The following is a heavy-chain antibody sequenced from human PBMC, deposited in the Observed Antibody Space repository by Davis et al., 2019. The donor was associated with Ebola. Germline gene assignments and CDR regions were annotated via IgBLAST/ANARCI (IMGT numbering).Heavy chain of an antibody. D-gene: IGHD2-2*01. CDR2: ISGSGGNT. CDR1: GFIFSGYA. Sequence: PGGSLRLSCAASGFIFSGYAVSWVRQVPGKGLEWVSAISGSGGNTYYADSVKGRFTISRDNSKNTLFLQMNSLRAEDTAVYYCAREEANIVVVPAATLYYYYGMDVWGQGTTVTVSS. J-gene: IGHJ6*02. V-gene: IGHV3-23*01. CDR3: AREEANIVVVPAATLYYYYGMDV.